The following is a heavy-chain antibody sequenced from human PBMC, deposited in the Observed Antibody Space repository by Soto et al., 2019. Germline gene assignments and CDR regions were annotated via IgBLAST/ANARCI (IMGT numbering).Heavy chain of an antibody. CDR2: ISRSSSYI. J-gene: IGHJ5*02. D-gene: IGHD3-10*01. CDR1: GFTFSSYS. V-gene: IGHV3-21*01. CDR3: ARDPIIAMVRGVINWFDP. Sequence: PGGSLRLSCAASGFTFSSYSMNWVRQAPGKGLEWVPSISRSSSYIYYADSVKGRFTISRDNAKNSLYLQMNSLRAEDTAVYYCARDPIIAMVRGVINWFDPWGQGTLVTVSS.